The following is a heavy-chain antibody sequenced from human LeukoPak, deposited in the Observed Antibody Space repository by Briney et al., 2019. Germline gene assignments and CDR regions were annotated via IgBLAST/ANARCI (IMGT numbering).Heavy chain of an antibody. Sequence: GGSLRLSCAASGFTFSSYWMHWVRQAPGKGLVWVSRINSDGSATSYADSVMGRFTISRDNAKNTLYLQMNSLRAEDTAMYYCARVIYSGWEGELSDWGQGTLVTVSS. CDR3: ARVIYSGWEGELSD. CDR1: GFTFSSYW. J-gene: IGHJ4*02. V-gene: IGHV3-74*01. D-gene: IGHD6-19*01. CDR2: INSDGSAT.